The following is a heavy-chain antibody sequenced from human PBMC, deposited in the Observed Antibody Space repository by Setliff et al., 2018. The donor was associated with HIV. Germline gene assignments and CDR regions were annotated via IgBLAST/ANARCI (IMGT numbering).Heavy chain of an antibody. V-gene: IGHV4-39*07. J-gene: IGHJ4*02. CDR1: GGSISSSGPGYY. CDR3: ARDHKYYYDSSGLDY. Sequence: SETLSLTCTVSGGSISSSGPGYYWGWVRQPPGGGLEWIGSVYYSGRTYYNPSLRSRVTISVDTSKNQLSLRLSSVTAADTAVYYCARDHKYYYDSSGLDYWGQGTLVTVSS. D-gene: IGHD3-22*01. CDR2: VYYSGRT.